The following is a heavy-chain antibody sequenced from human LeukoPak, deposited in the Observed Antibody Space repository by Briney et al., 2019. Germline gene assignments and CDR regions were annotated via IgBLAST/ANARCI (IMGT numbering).Heavy chain of an antibody. CDR2: IWYDGSNK. V-gene: IGHV3-33*06. CDR3: AKGDSSGFCFDY. J-gene: IGHJ4*02. CDR1: GFTFSSYG. Sequence: GGSLRLSCAASGFTFSSYGMHWVRPAPGKGLEWVAVIWYDGSNKYYADSVKGRFTISRDNSKNTLYLQMNSLRAEDTAVYYCAKGDSSGFCFDYWGQGTLVTVSS. D-gene: IGHD3-22*01.